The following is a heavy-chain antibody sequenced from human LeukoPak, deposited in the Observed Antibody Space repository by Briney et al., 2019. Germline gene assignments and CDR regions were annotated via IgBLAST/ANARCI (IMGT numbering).Heavy chain of an antibody. Sequence: GGSLRLSCVASGFTFSDYYVSWIRQAPGKGLEWVSYISSSGSTIYYADSLKGRFTISRDNAKNSLYLQMNSLRAEDTAVYYCASSSTVQDYYYYYMDVWGKGTTVTISS. V-gene: IGHV3-11*01. J-gene: IGHJ6*03. D-gene: IGHD4-17*01. CDR3: ASSSTVQDYYYYYMDV. CDR1: GFTFSDYY. CDR2: ISSSGSTI.